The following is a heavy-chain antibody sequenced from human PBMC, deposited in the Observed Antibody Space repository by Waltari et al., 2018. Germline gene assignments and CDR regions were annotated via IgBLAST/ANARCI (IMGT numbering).Heavy chain of an antibody. CDR3: ARVWDYIWGSYRDAFDI. V-gene: IGHV1-2*02. CDR1: GYTFTGYH. J-gene: IGHJ3*02. Sequence: QVQLVQSGAEVKKPGASVKVSCKASGYTFTGYHMLWVRQAPGQGLEWMGWINPNSGGTNYAQKFQGRVTMTRDTSISTAYMELSRLRSDDTAVYYCARVWDYIWGSYRDAFDIWGQGTMVTVSS. D-gene: IGHD3-16*02. CDR2: INPNSGGT.